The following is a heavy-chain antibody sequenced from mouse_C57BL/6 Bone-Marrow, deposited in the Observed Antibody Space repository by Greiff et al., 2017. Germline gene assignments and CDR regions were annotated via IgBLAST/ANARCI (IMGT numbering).Heavy chain of an antibody. Sequence: EVKLMESGGGLVKPGGSLKLSCAASGFTFSDYGMHWVRQAPEKGLEWVAYISSGSSTIYYADTVKGRFTISRDNAKNTLFLQMTSLRSEDTAMYYCANRVTPTYYYAMDYWGQGTSVTVAS. CDR1: GFTFSDYG. CDR3: ANRVTPTYYYAMDY. D-gene: IGHD2-5*01. J-gene: IGHJ4*01. V-gene: IGHV5-17*01. CDR2: ISSGSSTI.